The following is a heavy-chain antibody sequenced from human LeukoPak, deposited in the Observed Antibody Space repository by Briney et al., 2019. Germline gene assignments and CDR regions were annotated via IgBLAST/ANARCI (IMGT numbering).Heavy chain of an antibody. D-gene: IGHD6-19*01. Sequence: SVKVSCKASGYTFTSYGISWVRQAPGQGLEWMGGIIPIFGTANYAQKFQGRVTITADESTSTAYMELSSLRSEDTAVYYCARDRGLSSGWKICYYGMDVWGQGTTVTVSS. CDR1: GYTFTSYG. J-gene: IGHJ6*02. CDR2: IIPIFGTA. CDR3: ARDRGLSSGWKICYYGMDV. V-gene: IGHV1-69*13.